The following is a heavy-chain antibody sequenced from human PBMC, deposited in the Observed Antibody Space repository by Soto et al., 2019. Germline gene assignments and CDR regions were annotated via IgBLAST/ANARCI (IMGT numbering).Heavy chain of an antibody. CDR1: GFTFSSYA. V-gene: IGHV3-23*01. Sequence: GGSLRLSCAASGFTFSSYAMSLVRQAPGKGLEWVSAISGSGGSTYYADSVKGRFTISRDNSKNTLYLQMNSLRAEDTAVYYCAKGRSGYDHNWFDPWGQGTLVTVSS. J-gene: IGHJ5*02. CDR2: ISGSGGST. D-gene: IGHD5-12*01. CDR3: AKGRSGYDHNWFDP.